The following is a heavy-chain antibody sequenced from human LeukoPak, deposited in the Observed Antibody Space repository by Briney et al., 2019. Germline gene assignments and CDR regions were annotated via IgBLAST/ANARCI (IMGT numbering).Heavy chain of an antibody. D-gene: IGHD6-13*01. Sequence: SETLSLTCTVSGGSITSYYWSWIRQPPGKGLEWIGYMYYSGNSYYNPSLKSRVTISVDTSKNQFSLKLSSMTAADTAVYYCASYSNSWYYFDYWGQGTLVTVPS. J-gene: IGHJ4*02. CDR2: MYYSGNS. CDR1: GGSITSYY. CDR3: ASYSNSWYYFDY. V-gene: IGHV4-59*01.